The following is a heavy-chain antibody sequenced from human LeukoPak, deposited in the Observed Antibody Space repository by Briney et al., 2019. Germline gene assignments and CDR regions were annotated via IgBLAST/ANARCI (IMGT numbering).Heavy chain of an antibody. CDR3: ARDFSFSSSWYDWFDP. CDR2: IYYSGST. CDR1: GGSISNYY. V-gene: IGHV4-59*12. J-gene: IGHJ5*02. Sequence: SETLSLTCTVSGGSISNYYWSWIRQPPGKGLEWIGSIYYSGSTYYNPSLKSRVTISVDTSKNQFSLKLSSVTAADTAVYYCARDFSFSSSWYDWFDPWGQGTLVAVSS. D-gene: IGHD6-13*01.